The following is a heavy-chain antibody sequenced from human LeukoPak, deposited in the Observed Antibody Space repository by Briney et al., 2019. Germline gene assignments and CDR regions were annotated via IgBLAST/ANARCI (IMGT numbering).Heavy chain of an antibody. V-gene: IGHV3-23*01. Sequence: GGSLRLSCTASGFTFSSYAMSWVRQAPGKGLEWVSAISGSGGSTYYADSVKGRFTISRDNSKKTLYLQMNSLRAEDTAVYYCAKGVGAYYYYGMDVWGQGTTVTVSS. CDR1: GFTFSSYA. D-gene: IGHD1-26*01. CDR3: AKGVGAYYYYGMDV. CDR2: ISGSGGST. J-gene: IGHJ6*02.